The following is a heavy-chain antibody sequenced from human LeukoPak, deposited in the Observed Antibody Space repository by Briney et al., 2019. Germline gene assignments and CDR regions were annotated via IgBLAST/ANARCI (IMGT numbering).Heavy chain of an antibody. J-gene: IGHJ4*02. D-gene: IGHD4-17*01. CDR2: SSHTGDT. Sequence: SSHTGDTRYAQRFQDRVTMTTDISTTTAYLDLRSLRFDDTAVYYCARDVRRLQLSTYFFDFWGQGTLVSVSS. CDR3: ARDVRRLQLSTYFFDF. V-gene: IGHV1-18*01.